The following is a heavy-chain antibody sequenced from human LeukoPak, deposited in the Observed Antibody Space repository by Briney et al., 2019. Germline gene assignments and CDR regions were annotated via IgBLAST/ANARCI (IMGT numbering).Heavy chain of an antibody. D-gene: IGHD4-17*01. Sequence: GGSLRLSCAASGFTFSNYLMTWVRQAPGEGLEWVADIKADGSDKYYVDSVKGRFTILRDNAKNSLYLQMNSLRAEDTAVYYCAKDGDDYGDSPVDAWGQGTLVTVSS. CDR2: IKADGSDK. CDR3: AKDGDDYGDSPVDA. V-gene: IGHV3-7*01. CDR1: GFTFSNYL. J-gene: IGHJ5*02.